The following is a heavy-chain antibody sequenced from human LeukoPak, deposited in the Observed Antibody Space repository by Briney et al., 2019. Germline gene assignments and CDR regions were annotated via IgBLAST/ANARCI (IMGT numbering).Heavy chain of an antibody. CDR1: GFTFSSYA. V-gene: IGHV3-23*01. CDR3: AKDRVAAPSKNTWFDP. D-gene: IGHD6-6*01. J-gene: IGHJ5*02. CDR2: TGASGGST. Sequence: PGGSLRLSCAASGFTFSSYAMTWVRQAPGKGLEWVSVTGASGGSTYYADSVKGRFTISRDNSKNTLYLQMNSLRAEDTAIYYCAKDRVAAPSKNTWFDPWGQGTLVTVSS.